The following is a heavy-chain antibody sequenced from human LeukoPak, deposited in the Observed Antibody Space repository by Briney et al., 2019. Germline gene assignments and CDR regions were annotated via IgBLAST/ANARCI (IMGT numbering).Heavy chain of an antibody. Sequence: GGSLRLSCAASGFTFSNYWMHWVRQAPGKGLVWVSRIYSDGSSRSYADSVKGRFTISRDNAKNALYLQMNSLRAEDTAVYYCASASSHRIAAGGDYWGQGTLVTVSS. D-gene: IGHD6-13*01. CDR2: IYSDGSSR. J-gene: IGHJ4*02. CDR1: GFTFSNYW. CDR3: ASASSHRIAAGGDY. V-gene: IGHV3-74*01.